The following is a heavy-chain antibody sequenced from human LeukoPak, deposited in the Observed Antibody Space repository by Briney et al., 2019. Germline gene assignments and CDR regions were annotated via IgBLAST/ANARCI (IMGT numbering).Heavy chain of an antibody. Sequence: GGSLRLSCAASGLTFSSHWMHWVRQAPGKGLVWVSRINGDGSNARYADSVKGRFTISRDNAKNTVYLQMNSLRGEDTAVYYCATRPTDGDFGVLDYWGQGTLVTVSS. D-gene: IGHD2-21*02. CDR3: ATRPTDGDFGVLDY. J-gene: IGHJ4*02. V-gene: IGHV3-74*01. CDR2: INGDGSNA. CDR1: GLTFSSHW.